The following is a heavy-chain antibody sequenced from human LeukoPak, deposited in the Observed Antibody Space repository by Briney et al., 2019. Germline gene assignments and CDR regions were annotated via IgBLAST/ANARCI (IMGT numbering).Heavy chain of an antibody. CDR1: GFNYSSYT. Sequence: PGGSLRLSCAASGFNYSSYTMNWVRQAPGMGLEWLSYISASRDITYYADSVKGRFTTSRVNAKNSLYLQMNSLRAEDTAVYYCVRGSLASGVVVYYYYYLDVWGKGTTVTVSS. D-gene: IGHD3-3*01. J-gene: IGHJ6*03. V-gene: IGHV3-48*01. CDR2: ISASRDIT. CDR3: VRGSLASGVVVYYYYYLDV.